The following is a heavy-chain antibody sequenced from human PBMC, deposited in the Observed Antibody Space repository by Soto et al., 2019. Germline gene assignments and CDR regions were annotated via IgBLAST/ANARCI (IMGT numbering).Heavy chain of an antibody. V-gene: IGHV3-30-3*01. CDR3: ARGGDLDY. J-gene: IGHJ4*02. CDR2: ISHDGNTE. D-gene: IGHD3-16*01. Sequence: QVQLVESGGGVVQPGRSQRLSCAASGFSFNYYAMNWVRQAPDKGLEWVAAISHDGNTEYYVDSVKGRFTISRDNFKNALHLQMNSLRTDDAAMYYCARGGDLDYWGRGTLVTVSS. CDR1: GFSFNYYA.